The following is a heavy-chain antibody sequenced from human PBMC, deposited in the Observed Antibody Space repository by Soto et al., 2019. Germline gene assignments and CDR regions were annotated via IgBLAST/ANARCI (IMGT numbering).Heavy chain of an antibody. J-gene: IGHJ6*02. D-gene: IGHD2-8*02. V-gene: IGHV3-23*01. CDR3: WKWGQDWCPYYSDMDV. Sequence: GGSLRLSCAASGFTLTAYAMNWVRQAPGKGLEGGSTISGNGRSTYYADSVKDRFTISRDDSKALLYLHMNSLRAEDTAVYYCWKWGQDWCPYYSDMDVWGQGTQGTVSS. CDR1: GFTLTAYA. CDR2: ISGNGRST.